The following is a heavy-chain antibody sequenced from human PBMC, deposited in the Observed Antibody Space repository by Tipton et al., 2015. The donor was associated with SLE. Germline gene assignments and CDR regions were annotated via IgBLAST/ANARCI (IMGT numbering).Heavy chain of an antibody. Sequence: TLSLTCTVSGASISYYYWSWIRQPPGKGLEWIGYISTTGSSNYNPSLKSRVTISVHTSKNQFSLKLSSVTAADTAVYYCARHWLDDGFDIWGQGTMVTVSS. CDR1: GASISYYY. CDR3: ARHWLDDGFDI. D-gene: IGHD5-12*01. CDR2: ISTTGSS. V-gene: IGHV4-4*09. J-gene: IGHJ3*02.